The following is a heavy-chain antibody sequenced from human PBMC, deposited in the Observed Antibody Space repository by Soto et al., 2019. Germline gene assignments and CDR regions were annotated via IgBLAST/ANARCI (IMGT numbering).Heavy chain of an antibody. CDR3: AKGLTWDV. V-gene: IGHV3-30*18. CDR1: GFTFSSYG. J-gene: IGHJ6*02. Sequence: GGSLRFSCAASGFTFSSYGMHWVRQAPGKGLAWVAVISYNGSNKYFADSVKGRFTISRDNSKNTLYLQMNSLRAEDTAVYYCAKGLTWDVWGQGTTVTVSS. CDR2: ISYNGSNK.